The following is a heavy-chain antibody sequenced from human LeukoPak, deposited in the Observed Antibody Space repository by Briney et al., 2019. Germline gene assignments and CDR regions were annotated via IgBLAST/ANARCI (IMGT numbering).Heavy chain of an antibody. CDR2: IWYDGSNK. D-gene: IGHD3/OR15-3a*01. Sequence: GGSLRLSCAASGFTFSSYGMHWVRQAPGKGLEWVAVIWYDGSNKYYADSVKGRFTISRDNSKNTLYLQMNSLRAEDAAVYYCARDVWTSSGYFDYWGQGTLVTVSS. J-gene: IGHJ4*02. CDR1: GFTFSSYG. CDR3: ARDVWTSSGYFDY. V-gene: IGHV3-33*01.